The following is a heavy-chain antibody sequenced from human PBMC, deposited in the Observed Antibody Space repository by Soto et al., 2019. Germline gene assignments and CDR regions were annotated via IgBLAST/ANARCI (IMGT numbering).Heavy chain of an antibody. D-gene: IGHD5-18*01. Sequence: EVQLVESGGGLVKPGGSLRLACAASGFPFSSYNMNWVRQAPGKGLECVASISASSSIYYADSMKGRFTISRDNAKNSLYLHMNDLRAEDTAVYYCARDDGGYRYGRRQYHFDSWGQGTLVTVSS. CDR1: GFPFSSYN. CDR2: ISASSSI. J-gene: IGHJ4*02. V-gene: IGHV3-21*01. CDR3: ARDDGGYRYGRRQYHFDS.